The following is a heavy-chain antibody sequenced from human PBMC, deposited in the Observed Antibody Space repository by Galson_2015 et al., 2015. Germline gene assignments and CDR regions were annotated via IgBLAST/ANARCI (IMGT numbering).Heavy chain of an antibody. CDR1: GYTFTSYG. CDR2: ISVYNGDT. CDR3: ARDRDIVLMVYATNAFDI. Sequence: SVKVSCKASGYTFTSYGISWVRQAPGQGLEWMGWISVYNGDTNFAQNLQDRVTMTTDASTSTAYMELRSLRSDDTAVYYCARDRDIVLMVYATNAFDIWGQGTMVTVSS. D-gene: IGHD2-8*01. V-gene: IGHV1-18*04. J-gene: IGHJ3*02.